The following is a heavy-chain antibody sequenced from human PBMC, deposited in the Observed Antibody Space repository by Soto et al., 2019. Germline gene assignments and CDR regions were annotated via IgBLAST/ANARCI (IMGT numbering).Heavy chain of an antibody. CDR2: IVVGSGNT. CDR3: AADGRAGFDP. J-gene: IGHJ5*02. D-gene: IGHD6-13*01. CDR1: GFTFTSSA. V-gene: IGHV1-58*01. Sequence: QMQLVQSGQEVKQPGTSVKVSCKASGFTFTSSAVPWVRQARGQRLEWIGWIVVGSGNTNYAQKCQERVTITRDMSRGTANMELSSLRYEDTAVYYFAADGRAGFDPWGQGTLVTVSS.